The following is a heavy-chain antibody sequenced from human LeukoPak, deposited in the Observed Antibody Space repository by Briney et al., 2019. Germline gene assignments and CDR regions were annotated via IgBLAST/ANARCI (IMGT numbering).Heavy chain of an antibody. J-gene: IGHJ4*02. CDR1: GYTFTSYG. CDR2: ISAYNGNT. V-gene: IGHV1-18*01. CDR3: ARDMRDIGFGELPFDY. Sequence: ASVKVSCKASGYTFTSYGISWVRQAPGQGLEWMGWISAYNGNTNYAQKLQGRVTMTTDTSTSTAYMELRSLRSDDTAVYYCARDMRDIGFGELPFDYWGQGTLVTVSS. D-gene: IGHD3-10*01.